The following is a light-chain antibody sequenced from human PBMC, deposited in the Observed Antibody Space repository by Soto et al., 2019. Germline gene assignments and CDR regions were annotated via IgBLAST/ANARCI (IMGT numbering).Light chain of an antibody. Sequence: DIQMTQSPSVLSASVGDTVTITCRASQALSNYLAWYQQKPGKAPDLLIYSASTLQSGVPSRFSGSGSETEFSLTNRALQPEDFATYYCQQLSRYPLTFGGGTKVDIK. CDR2: SAS. CDR3: QQLSRYPLT. J-gene: IGKJ4*01. V-gene: IGKV1-9*01. CDR1: QALSNY.